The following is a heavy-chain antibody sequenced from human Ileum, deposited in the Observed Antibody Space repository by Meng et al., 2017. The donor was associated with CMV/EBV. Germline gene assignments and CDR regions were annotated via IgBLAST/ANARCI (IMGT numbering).Heavy chain of an antibody. Sequence: GESLKISCAASGFTFSSYGMHWVRQAPGKGLEWVAFIRYDGSNKYYADSVKGRFTISRDNSKNTLYLQMNSLRAEDTAVYYCAKDGARYSSSLGLDYWGQETLVTVSS. D-gene: IGHD6-6*01. CDR1: GFTFSSYG. V-gene: IGHV3-30*02. J-gene: IGHJ4*02. CDR2: IRYDGSNK. CDR3: AKDGARYSSSLGLDY.